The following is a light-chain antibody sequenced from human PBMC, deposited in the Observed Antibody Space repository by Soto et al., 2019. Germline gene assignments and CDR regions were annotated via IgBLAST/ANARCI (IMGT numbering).Light chain of an antibody. Sequence: EILMTQSPAILSVFPGERATLSCRASQSVNSRLAWYQQRPGQTPRLLIHGASTRATGIPARFSGSGSGTEFPLSISSLQSEDSAVYYCQQYDSWPPLYTFGQGTKLEI. CDR2: GAS. CDR1: QSVNSR. J-gene: IGKJ2*01. V-gene: IGKV3-15*01. CDR3: QQYDSWPPLYT.